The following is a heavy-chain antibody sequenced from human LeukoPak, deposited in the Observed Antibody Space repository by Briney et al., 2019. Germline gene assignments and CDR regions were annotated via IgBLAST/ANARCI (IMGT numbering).Heavy chain of an antibody. J-gene: IGHJ4*02. Sequence: GGSLRLSCAASGFTFDDDAMSWVRQAPGKGLEWVSGINWNGGSTGYADSVKGRFTISRDNAKNSLYLQMNSLRAEDTALYYCARDGRYSNSWPDHWGQGTLVTVSS. CDR3: ARDGRYSNSWPDH. CDR1: GFTFDDDA. D-gene: IGHD6-13*01. CDR2: INWNGGST. V-gene: IGHV3-20*04.